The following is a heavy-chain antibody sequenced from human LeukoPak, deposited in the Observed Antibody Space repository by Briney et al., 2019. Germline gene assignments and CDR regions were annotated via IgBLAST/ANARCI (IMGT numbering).Heavy chain of an antibody. Sequence: GASVKVSCKASGYTFTSYAMHWVRQAPGQGLEWMGWINAGNGNTKYSQKFQGRVTITRDTSASTAYMELSSLRSEGTAVYYCARGGRRYFDYFDYWGQGALVTVSS. V-gene: IGHV1-3*01. CDR3: ARGGRRYFDYFDY. CDR2: INAGNGNT. J-gene: IGHJ4*02. D-gene: IGHD3-9*01. CDR1: GYTFTSYA.